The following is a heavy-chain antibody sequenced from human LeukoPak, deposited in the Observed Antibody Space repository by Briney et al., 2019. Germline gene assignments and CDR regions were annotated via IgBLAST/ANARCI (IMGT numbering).Heavy chain of an antibody. CDR3: AKDDAWLQYGN. V-gene: IGHV3-23*01. Sequence: GGTLRLSCAASGFTFSSYGMSWVRQAPGKGLEWVSSISGSGGSTYYADSVKGRFTISRDNSKNTLYLQMNSLRPEDTAVYYCAKDDAWLQYGNWGRGTLVTVSS. CDR1: GFTFSSYG. CDR2: ISGSGGST. D-gene: IGHD5-24*01. J-gene: IGHJ4*02.